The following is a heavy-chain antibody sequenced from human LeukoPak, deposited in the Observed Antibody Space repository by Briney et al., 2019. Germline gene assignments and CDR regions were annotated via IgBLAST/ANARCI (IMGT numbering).Heavy chain of an antibody. CDR2: IYYSGST. CDR3: ARDSADYYDSSGYYY. D-gene: IGHD3-22*01. Sequence: SETLSLTCTVSGGSISSYYWSWIRQPPGKGLEWIGYIYYSGSTNYNPSLKSRVTISVDTSKNQFSLKLSSVTAADTAVYYCARDSADYYDSSGYYYWGQGTLVTVSS. J-gene: IGHJ4*02. V-gene: IGHV4-59*01. CDR1: GGSISSYY.